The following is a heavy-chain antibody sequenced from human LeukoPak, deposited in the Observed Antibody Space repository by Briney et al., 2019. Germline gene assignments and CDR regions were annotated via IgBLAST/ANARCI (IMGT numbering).Heavy chain of an antibody. CDR1: GFAFSSYW. CDR3: AREYSSSSGKAFDI. Sequence: GGSLRLSCAASGFAFSSYWMSWVRQAPGKGLEWVANIKQDGSEKYYVDSVKGRFTISRDNAKTSLYLQMNSLRAEDTAVYYCAREYSSSSGKAFDIWGQGTMVTVSS. J-gene: IGHJ3*02. V-gene: IGHV3-7*01. D-gene: IGHD6-6*01. CDR2: IKQDGSEK.